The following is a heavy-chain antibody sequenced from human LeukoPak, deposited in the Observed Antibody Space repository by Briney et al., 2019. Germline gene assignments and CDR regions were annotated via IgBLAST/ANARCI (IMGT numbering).Heavy chain of an antibody. CDR3: AKDAPTYYYGSGSYPAGDY. CDR2: ISGSGGST. J-gene: IGHJ4*02. Sequence: GGSPRLSCAASGFTFSSYAMSWVRQAPGKGLEWVSAISGSGGSTYYADSVKGRFTISRDNSKNTLYLQMNSLRAEDTAVYYCAKDAPTYYYGSGSYPAGDYWGQGTLVTVSS. V-gene: IGHV3-23*01. CDR1: GFTFSSYA. D-gene: IGHD3-10*01.